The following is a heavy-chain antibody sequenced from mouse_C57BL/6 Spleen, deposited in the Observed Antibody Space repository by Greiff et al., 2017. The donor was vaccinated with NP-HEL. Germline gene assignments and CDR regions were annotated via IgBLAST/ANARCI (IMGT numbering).Heavy chain of an antibody. CDR2: ISSGSSTI. CDR3: ARQPAWFAY. CDR1: GFTFSDYG. V-gene: IGHV5-17*01. Sequence: EVKLEESGGGLVKPGGSLKLSCAASGFTFSDYGMHWVRQAPEKGLEWVAYISSGSSTIYYADTVKGRFTISRDNAKNTLFLQMTSLRSEDTAMYYCARQPAWFAYWGQGTLVTVSA. J-gene: IGHJ3*01. D-gene: IGHD6-1*01.